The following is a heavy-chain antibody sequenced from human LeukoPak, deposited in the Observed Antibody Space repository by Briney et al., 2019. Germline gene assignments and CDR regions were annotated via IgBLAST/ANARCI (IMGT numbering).Heavy chain of an antibody. J-gene: IGHJ3*02. Sequence: PGGSLRLSCAASGFTFSSYGMHWVRQAPSKGLEWVAFIRYDGSNKYYADSVKGRFTISRDNSKNTLYLQMNSLRAEDTAVYFCAKSTYSSGWYAFDIWGQGTMVTVSS. CDR3: AKSTYSSGWYAFDI. CDR1: GFTFSSYG. V-gene: IGHV3-30*02. D-gene: IGHD6-19*01. CDR2: IRYDGSNK.